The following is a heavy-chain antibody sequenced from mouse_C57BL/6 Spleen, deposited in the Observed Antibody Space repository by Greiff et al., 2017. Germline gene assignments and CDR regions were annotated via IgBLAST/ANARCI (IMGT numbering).Heavy chain of an antibody. D-gene: IGHD3-3*01. J-gene: IGHJ2*01. CDR2: IYPGDGDT. V-gene: IGHV1-82*01. Sequence: QVQLQQSGPELVKPGASVKISCKASGYAFSSSWMNWVKQRPGKGLAGIGRIYPGDGDTNYNEKFKGKATLTADKSSSTAYMQLSSLTSEDSAVYFCARGGLGYYFDYWGQGTTLTVSS. CDR3: ARGGLGYYFDY. CDR1: GYAFSSSW.